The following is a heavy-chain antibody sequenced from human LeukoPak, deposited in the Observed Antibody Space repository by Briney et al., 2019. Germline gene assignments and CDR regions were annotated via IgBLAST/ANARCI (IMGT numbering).Heavy chain of an antibody. CDR2: IYYSGST. Sequence: SETLSLTCTVSGGSISSGDYYWSWIRQPPGKGLEWIGYIYYSGSTYYNPSLKSRVTISVDTSKNQFSLKLSSVTAADTAVYCCARDSDYGDYTLFDSGGREPLVPVS. V-gene: IGHV4-30-4*01. CDR1: GGSISSGDYY. CDR3: ARDSDYGDYTLFDS. J-gene: IGHJ4*02. D-gene: IGHD4-17*01.